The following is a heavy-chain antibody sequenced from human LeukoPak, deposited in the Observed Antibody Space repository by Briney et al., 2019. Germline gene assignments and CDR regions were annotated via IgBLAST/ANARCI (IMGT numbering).Heavy chain of an antibody. D-gene: IGHD3-22*01. V-gene: IGHV3-30*18. CDR1: GFTFSGYA. CDR3: AKDIYYDSSGYRGYFDY. CDR2: MSFDGSNK. Sequence: GGSLRLSCAASGFTFSGYAMHWVRQAPGKGLEWVAVMSFDGSNKYYVDSVKGRFTVSRDNSKNTLYLQMNSLRAEDTAVYYCAKDIYYDSSGYRGYFDYWGQGTLVTVSS. J-gene: IGHJ4*02.